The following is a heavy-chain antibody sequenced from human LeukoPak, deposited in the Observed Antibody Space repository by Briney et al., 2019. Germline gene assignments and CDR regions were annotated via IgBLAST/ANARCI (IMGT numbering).Heavy chain of an antibody. CDR2: INSGGNTQ. Sequence: GGSLRLSCAASGFSLSTYEMNWIRQVPGKGLEWVSHINSGGNTQYYADSVRGRFTMSRDNAKNSLDLQMNSLRAEDTAVYYCARDIVDGPFVISLESWGQGALVTVSS. CDR3: ARDIVDGPFVISLES. J-gene: IGHJ4*02. CDR1: GFSLSTYE. V-gene: IGHV3-48*03. D-gene: IGHD2-21*01.